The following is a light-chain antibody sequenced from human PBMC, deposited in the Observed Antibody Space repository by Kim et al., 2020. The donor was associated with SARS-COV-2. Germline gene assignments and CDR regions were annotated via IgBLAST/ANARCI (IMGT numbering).Light chain of an antibody. V-gene: IGKV3-20*01. J-gene: IGKJ4*01. CDR1: QRASRSY. CDR3: QQYDTTALT. CDR2: DTS. Sequence: PGERATPSCRASQRASRSYVAGHQQKPGQAPRLLIYDTSSRATGIPDRFSGRGSGTDFTLTVSRLEPEDFAVYYCQQYDTTALTFGGGTKVDIK.